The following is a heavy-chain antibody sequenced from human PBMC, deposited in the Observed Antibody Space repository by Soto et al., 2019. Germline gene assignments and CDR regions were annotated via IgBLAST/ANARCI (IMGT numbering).Heavy chain of an antibody. Sequence: QITLKESGPTLVKPTQTLTLTCTFSGFSLSTSGVGVGWIRQPPGKALEWLALIYWDDDKRYSPSLKSRLTITKDTPKNQVVLTMTNMDPVDTATYYCAHRRGRYCSGGSCYFDYWGQGTLVTVSS. CDR3: AHRRGRYCSGGSCYFDY. D-gene: IGHD2-15*01. CDR1: GFSLSTSGVG. J-gene: IGHJ4*02. CDR2: IYWDDDK. V-gene: IGHV2-5*02.